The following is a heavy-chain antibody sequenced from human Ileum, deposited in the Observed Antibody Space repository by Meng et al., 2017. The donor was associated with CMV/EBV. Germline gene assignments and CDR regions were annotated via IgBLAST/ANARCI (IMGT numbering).Heavy chain of an antibody. Sequence: SGLTFTNYAMSWDRQAPGKGLEWVSVISGSGDTTYYADSVKGRFTISRDNSKNTLYLQMNSLRGDDTAIYYCVPGGIVGATQGWDYWGQGTLVTVSS. D-gene: IGHD1-26*01. V-gene: IGHV3-23*01. CDR1: GLTFTNYA. CDR3: VPGGIVGATQGWDY. J-gene: IGHJ4*02. CDR2: ISGSGDTT.